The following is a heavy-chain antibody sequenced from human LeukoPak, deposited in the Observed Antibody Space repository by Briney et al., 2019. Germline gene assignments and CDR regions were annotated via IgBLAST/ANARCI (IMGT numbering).Heavy chain of an antibody. CDR1: GYTFTSYA. V-gene: IGHV1-3*01. D-gene: IGHD3-3*01. CDR3: ARAGVRFLEWLPTFDY. CDR2: INAGNGNT. J-gene: IGHJ4*02. Sequence: ASVKVSCKASGYTFTSYAMHWVRQAPGQRLEWMGWINAGNGNTKYSQKFQGRVTITRDTSASTAYMELSSLRSEDTAVYYCARAGVRFLEWLPTFDYGGQGPLVTFSS.